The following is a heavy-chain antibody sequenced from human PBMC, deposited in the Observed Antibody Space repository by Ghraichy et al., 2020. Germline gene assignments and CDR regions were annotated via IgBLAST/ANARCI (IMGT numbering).Heavy chain of an antibody. J-gene: IGHJ5*02. Sequence: GGSLRLSCAASGFTVSSNYMSWVRQAPGKGLEWVSVIYSGGSTYYADSVKGRFTISRDNSKNTLYLQMNSLRAEDTAVYYCARDRGDYYDSRGFDPWGQGTLVTVSS. D-gene: IGHD3-22*01. CDR3: ARDRGDYYDSRGFDP. CDR2: IYSGGST. CDR1: GFTVSSNY. V-gene: IGHV3-66*01.